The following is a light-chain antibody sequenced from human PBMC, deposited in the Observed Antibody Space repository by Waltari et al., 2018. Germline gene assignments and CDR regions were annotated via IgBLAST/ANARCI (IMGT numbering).Light chain of an antibody. J-gene: IGLJ2*01. CDR3: QSYDGRDHVI. Sequence: FVLTQPHSVSDSPGTTVIISCTRRSGSLAVNFVQLFRQRPGGAPSTVIFEDRQRHVGVPNRFSASIDSPANSAYLTISGLEPEDEADYYCQSYDGRDHVIFGGGTKLTVL. V-gene: IGLV6-57*03. CDR2: EDR. CDR1: SGSLAVNF.